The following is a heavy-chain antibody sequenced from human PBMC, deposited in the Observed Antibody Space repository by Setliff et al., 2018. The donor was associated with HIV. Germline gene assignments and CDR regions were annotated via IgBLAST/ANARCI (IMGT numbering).Heavy chain of an antibody. J-gene: IGHJ4*02. D-gene: IGHD3-16*01. V-gene: IGHV3-74*01. CDR1: GFTFSSYA. CDR2: IKSDGSIT. CDR3: ARGEVWGTPTAGDF. Sequence: GGSLRLSCAASGFTFSSYAMTWVRQAPGKGLVWVSRIKSDGSITNYADSVKGRFTISRDDAKNTVYLQMNSLRADDTAVYYCARGEVWGTPTAGDFWGQGTLVTVSS.